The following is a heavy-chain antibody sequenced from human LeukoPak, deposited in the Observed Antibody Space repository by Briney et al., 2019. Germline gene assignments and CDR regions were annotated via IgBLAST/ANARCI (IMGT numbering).Heavy chain of an antibody. CDR2: INSDGSST. J-gene: IGHJ3*02. V-gene: IGHV3-74*01. D-gene: IGHD1-14*01. Sequence: PGGSLRLSCAASGFTFSSYWMHWVRQAPGKGLVWVSRINSDGSSTSYADSVKGRFTISRDDAKNTLYLQMNSLRAEDTAVYYCAREREAGYAFDIWGQGTMVTLSS. CDR1: GFTFSSYW. CDR3: AREREAGYAFDI.